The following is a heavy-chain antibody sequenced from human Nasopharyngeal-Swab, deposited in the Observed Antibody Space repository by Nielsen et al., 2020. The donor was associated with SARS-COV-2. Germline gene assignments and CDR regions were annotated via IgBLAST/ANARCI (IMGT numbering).Heavy chain of an antibody. J-gene: IGHJ2*01. V-gene: IGHV4-30-4*02. D-gene: IGHD4-23*01. CDR1: GGSISSGGYY. CDR2: IYYSGST. CDR3: ARVKTTVVTIHWYFDL. Sequence: SDTLSLTCTVSGGSISSGGYYWSWIRQHPGKGLEWIGYIYYSGSTYYNPSLKSRVTISVDTSKNQFSLKLSSVTAADTAVYYCARVKTTVVTIHWYFDLWGRGTLVTVSS.